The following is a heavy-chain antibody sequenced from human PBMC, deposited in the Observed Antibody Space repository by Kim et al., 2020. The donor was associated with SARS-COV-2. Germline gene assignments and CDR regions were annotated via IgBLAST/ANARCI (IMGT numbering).Heavy chain of an antibody. CDR3: ARGGDNGNQDYYGMDV. V-gene: IGHV7-4-1*02. D-gene: IGHD1-1*01. CDR1: GYTFTTYA. CDR2: INSNTGHP. J-gene: IGHJ6*02. Sequence: ASVKVSCKASGYTFTTYAMNWVRQAPGQGLEWMGWINSNTGHPTYAQDFTGRFVFSLDTSVSTAYLLISSLKAEDTAVYHCARGGDNGNQDYYGMDVWGQGTTVTVSS.